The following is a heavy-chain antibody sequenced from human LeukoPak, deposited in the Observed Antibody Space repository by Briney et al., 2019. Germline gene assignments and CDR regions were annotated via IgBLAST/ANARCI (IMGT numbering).Heavy chain of an antibody. CDR1: GGSINSYY. V-gene: IGHV4-59*01. D-gene: IGHD3-3*01. Sequence: SETLSLTCTVSGGSINSYYWSWIRQPPGRGLEWIGSIHYSGSTSYNPSLRSRVTIPVDKSKNQFFLKLSSVTAADTAVYYCAREKSITVFGMVIHWFDPWGQGTLVTVSS. CDR2: IHYSGST. J-gene: IGHJ5*02. CDR3: AREKSITVFGMVIHWFDP.